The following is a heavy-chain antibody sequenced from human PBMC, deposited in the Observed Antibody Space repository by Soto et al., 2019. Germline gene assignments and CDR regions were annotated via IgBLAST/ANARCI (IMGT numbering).Heavy chain of an antibody. CDR1: GGSISSSSDY. D-gene: IGHD5-12*01. V-gene: IGHV4-39*01. CDR2: IYYSGST. Sequence: SETLSLTCPVSGGSISSSSDYWGWIRQPPGKGLEWIGSIYYSGSTYYNPSLKSRVTISVDTSKNQFSLKLSSVTAADTAVYYCARRGLGYVYAFDIWGQGTMVTVSS. J-gene: IGHJ3*02. CDR3: ARRGLGYVYAFDI.